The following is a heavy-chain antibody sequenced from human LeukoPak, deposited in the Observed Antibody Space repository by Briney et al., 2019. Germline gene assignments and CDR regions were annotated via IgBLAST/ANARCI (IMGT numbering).Heavy chain of an antibody. Sequence: SGGSLRLSCAASGFTFSSYAMSWVRQAPGKGLEWVSAISGSGGSTYYADSVKGRFTISRDNSKNTLYLQMSGLRGDDTAVYFCARGHHGLEVWGQGVLATVSS. CDR3: ARGHHGLEV. V-gene: IGHV3-23*01. CDR2: ISGSGGST. J-gene: IGHJ4*02. CDR1: GFTFSSYA.